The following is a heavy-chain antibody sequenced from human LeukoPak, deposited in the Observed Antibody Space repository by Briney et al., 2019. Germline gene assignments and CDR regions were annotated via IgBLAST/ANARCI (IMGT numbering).Heavy chain of an antibody. CDR1: GYTFTSYY. Sequence: ASVKVSCKASGYTFTSYYMHWVRQAPGQGLEWMGIINPSGGSTSYAQKFQGRVTMTWDTSTSTVYMELSSLRPEDTAVYYCARVGGYSYGGKGFDYWGQGTLVTVSS. CDR2: INPSGGST. V-gene: IGHV1-46*01. J-gene: IGHJ4*02. D-gene: IGHD5-18*01. CDR3: ARVGGYSYGGKGFDY.